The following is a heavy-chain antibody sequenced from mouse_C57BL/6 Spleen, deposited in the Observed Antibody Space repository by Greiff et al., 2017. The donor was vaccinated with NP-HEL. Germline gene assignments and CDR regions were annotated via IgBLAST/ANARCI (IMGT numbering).Heavy chain of an antibody. CDR3: ARLNDYDGAMDY. J-gene: IGHJ4*01. D-gene: IGHD2-4*01. CDR2: IYPGDGDT. V-gene: IGHV1-80*01. Sequence: LKESGASVKISCKASGYAFSSYWMNWVKQRPGKGLEWIGQIYPGDGDTNYNGKFKGKATLTADKSSSTAYMQLSSLTSEDSAVYFCARLNDYDGAMDYWGQGTSVTVSS. CDR1: GYAFSSYW.